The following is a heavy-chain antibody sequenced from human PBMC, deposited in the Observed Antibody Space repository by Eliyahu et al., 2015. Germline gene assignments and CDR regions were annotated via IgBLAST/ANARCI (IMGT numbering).Heavy chain of an antibody. CDR2: ISTYTGDT. D-gene: IGHD6-13*01. J-gene: IGHJ4*02. CDR3: ARKIAQATFDY. CDR1: GYTFTSYG. Sequence: QLVQSGAGVKRPGASVKVSCKASGYTFTSYGLSWVRQAPGQGLEWMGWISTYTGDTNYAQKIQGRVTMTTDTSTSTAYMELRSLRSDDTAVYYCARKIAQATFDYWGQGTLVTVSS. V-gene: IGHV1-18*01.